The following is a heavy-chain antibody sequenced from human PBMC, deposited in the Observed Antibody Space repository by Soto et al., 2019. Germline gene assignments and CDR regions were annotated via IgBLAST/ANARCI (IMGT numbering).Heavy chain of an antibody. D-gene: IGHD5-12*01. Sequence: SGPTLVNPTQTLTLTCTFSGFSLSTSGMCVSWIRQPPGKALEWLALIDWDDDKYYSTSLKTRLTISEDTPKNQVVLTMTNMDPVDTATYYCARIWRYGGYARYDYWGQGTQVTVSS. J-gene: IGHJ4*02. CDR2: IDWDDDK. CDR1: GFSLSTSGMC. V-gene: IGHV2-70*01. CDR3: ARIWRYGGYARYDY.